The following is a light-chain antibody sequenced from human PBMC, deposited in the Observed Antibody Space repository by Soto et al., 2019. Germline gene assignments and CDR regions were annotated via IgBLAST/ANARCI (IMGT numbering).Light chain of an antibody. CDR3: CSYAGSSTFVV. Sequence: QSALTQPASVSGSPGQSITISCTGTSIDVGSYNLVSWNQQHPGKAPKLIIYEGSKRPSGVSNRFSGSKSGNTASLTISGLQAEDEADYYCCSYAGSSTFVVFGGGTKVTVL. CDR2: EGS. CDR1: SIDVGSYNL. J-gene: IGLJ2*01. V-gene: IGLV2-23*03.